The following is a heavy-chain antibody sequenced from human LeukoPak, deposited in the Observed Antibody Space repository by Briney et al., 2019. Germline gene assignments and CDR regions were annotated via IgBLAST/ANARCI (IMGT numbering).Heavy chain of an antibody. CDR3: ARDQQQLGYPDY. D-gene: IGHD6-13*01. V-gene: IGHV1-2*02. J-gene: IGHJ4*02. CDR2: INPNSGGT. Sequence: ASVKVSRKASGYTFTGYYMHWVRQAPGQGLEWMGWINPNSGGTNYAQKFQGRVTMTRDTSISTAYMELSRLRSDDTAVYYCARDQQQLGYPDYWGQGTLVTVSS. CDR1: GYTFTGYY.